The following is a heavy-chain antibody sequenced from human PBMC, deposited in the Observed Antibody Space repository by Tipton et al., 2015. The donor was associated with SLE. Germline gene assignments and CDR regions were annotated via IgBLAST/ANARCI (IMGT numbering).Heavy chain of an antibody. CDR3: VRDRKDYSDFGALDI. CDR2: ITHSENT. V-gene: IGHV4-30-4*01. Sequence: TLSLTCTVSGGSISSGDYYWSWIRQPPGKGLEWIGEITHSENTKYSPSLKSRVSMTIDTSKNQFSLKLMSVTAADTAVYHCVRDRKDYSDFGALDIWGQGTMVSVSS. D-gene: IGHD4-11*01. J-gene: IGHJ3*02. CDR1: GGSISSGDYY.